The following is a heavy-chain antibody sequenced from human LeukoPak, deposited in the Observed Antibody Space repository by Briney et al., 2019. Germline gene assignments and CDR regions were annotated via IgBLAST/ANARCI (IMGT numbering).Heavy chain of an antibody. CDR2: ISAYNGNT. J-gene: IGHJ3*02. CDR1: GYTFTSYG. V-gene: IGHV1-18*01. Sequence: ASVKVSCKASGYTFTSYGISWVRQAPGQGLEWMGWISAYNGNTHYAQKLQGRVTMTTDTSTSTAYMELRSLRSDDTAVYYCASPAVYCSSTSCYAHAFDIWGQGTMVTVSS. D-gene: IGHD2-2*01. CDR3: ASPAVYCSSTSCYAHAFDI.